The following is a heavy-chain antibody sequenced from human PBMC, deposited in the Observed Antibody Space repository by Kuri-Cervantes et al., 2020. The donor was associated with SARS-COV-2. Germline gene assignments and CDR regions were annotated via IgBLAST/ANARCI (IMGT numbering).Heavy chain of an antibody. D-gene: IGHD2-21*01. CDR2: ISHDGKNK. J-gene: IGHJ4*02. CDR3: AKDRVGVQDF. V-gene: IGHV3-30*18. Sequence: GESLKISCAASGFNFSRTDMHWVRQAPGKGLEWVAPISHDGKNKKCIASGKGRFTISRDNSQNTLYLHMKSLRSEDTAMYYCAKDRVGVQDFWGQGILVTVSS. CDR1: GFNFSRTD.